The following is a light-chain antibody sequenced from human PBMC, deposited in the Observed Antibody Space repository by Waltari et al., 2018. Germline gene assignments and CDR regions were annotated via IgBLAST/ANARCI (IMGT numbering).Light chain of an antibody. Sequence: QLVLTQSPSASASLGASVKLTCTLSSGHSTHVIAWLQKRPEKGPRFEMKVNSDGSHSKGDEIPDRFSGSTSGAERYLTISSLQSEDEADYYCQTGGHGTWVFGGGTKLTVL. CDR3: QTGGHGTWV. CDR2: VNSDGSH. CDR1: SGHSTHV. V-gene: IGLV4-69*01. J-gene: IGLJ3*02.